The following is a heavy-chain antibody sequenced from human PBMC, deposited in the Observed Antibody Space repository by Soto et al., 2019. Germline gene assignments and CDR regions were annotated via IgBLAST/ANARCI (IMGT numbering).Heavy chain of an antibody. V-gene: IGHV3-23*01. CDR3: ARITRS. D-gene: IGHD3-3*01. CDR2: LTGDAKTT. J-gene: IGHJ5*02. CDR1: GITLSDSA. Sequence: GGSLRLSCAASGITLSDSAMTWVRQAPGKGLEWISSLTGDAKTTYYADSVKGRFTVSRDISKNTFYLQMDSLRAEDTAMYFCARITRSWGQGTLVTVAS.